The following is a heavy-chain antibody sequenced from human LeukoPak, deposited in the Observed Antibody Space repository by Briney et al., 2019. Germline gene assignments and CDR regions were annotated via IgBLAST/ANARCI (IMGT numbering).Heavy chain of an antibody. V-gene: IGHV1-2*02. CDR3: ARDLGMVRGVPSSPLNWFDP. D-gene: IGHD3-10*01. CDR1: GYTFTGYY. J-gene: IGHJ5*02. CDR2: INPNNGGT. Sequence: ASVKVSCKASGYTFTGYYMHWVRQAPGQGLEWMGWINPNNGGTNYAQKLQGRVTMTRDTSISADYMELSRLRSDDTAVYYCARDLGMVRGVPSSPLNWFDPWGQGTLVTVSS.